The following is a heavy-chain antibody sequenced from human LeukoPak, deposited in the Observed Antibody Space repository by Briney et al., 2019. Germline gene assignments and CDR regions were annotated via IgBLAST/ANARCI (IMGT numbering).Heavy chain of an antibody. CDR3: ARDPFGVCSGGSCYYFDY. Sequence: GRSLRLSCAASGFTFDDYAMHWDRQAPGKGLEWVSVIYSGGSTYYADSVKGRFTISRDNSKNTLYLQMNSLRAEDTAVYYCARDPFGVCSGGSCYYFDYWGQGTLVTVSS. CDR2: IYSGGST. V-gene: IGHV3-66*01. D-gene: IGHD2-15*01. J-gene: IGHJ4*02. CDR1: GFTFDDYA.